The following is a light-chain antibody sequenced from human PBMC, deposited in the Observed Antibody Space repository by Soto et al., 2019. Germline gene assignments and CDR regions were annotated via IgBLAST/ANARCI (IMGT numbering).Light chain of an antibody. CDR1: SRDVGGYNY. J-gene: IGLJ3*02. V-gene: IGLV2-14*01. CDR3: SSYTSTGALV. Sequence: QSALTQPASVAGSPGQSITISCTGTSRDVGGYNYVSWYQQYPGKAPKVLIYEVTYRPSGVSSRFSGSKSGNTASLTISGLQAEDEDHYYCSSYTSTGALVSGGGTKVTVL. CDR2: EVT.